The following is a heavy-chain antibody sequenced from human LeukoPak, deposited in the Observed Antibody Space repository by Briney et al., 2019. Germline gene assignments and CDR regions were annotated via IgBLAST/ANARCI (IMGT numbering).Heavy chain of an antibody. Sequence: GGSLRLSCAASGFTFSSYDMHWVRQATGKGLEWVSAIGTAGDPYYPGSVKGRFTISRENAKNSLYLQMSSLRAGDTAVYYCARASPPDSSSWYSSSYYYYYGMDVWGQGTTVTVSS. D-gene: IGHD6-13*01. CDR3: ARASPPDSSSWYSSSYYYYYGMDV. CDR2: IGTAGDP. J-gene: IGHJ6*02. V-gene: IGHV3-13*05. CDR1: GFTFSSYD.